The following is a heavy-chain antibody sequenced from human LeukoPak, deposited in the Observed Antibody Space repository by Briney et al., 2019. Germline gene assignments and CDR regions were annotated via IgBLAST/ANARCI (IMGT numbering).Heavy chain of an antibody. CDR3: ASGRGYNSSGYLSDWWFDP. Sequence: SAVKVSCKPSLDTFSGYAICGVRPTPRRGLGWMGRIIPVLGTANYAQKFQGRVTITTDEYTSTAYMELSSLRSEDTAVYYCASGRGYNSSGYLSDWWFDPWGQGNLVTVSS. CDR2: IIPVLGTA. D-gene: IGHD3-22*01. J-gene: IGHJ5*02. CDR1: LDTFSGYA. V-gene: IGHV1-69*05.